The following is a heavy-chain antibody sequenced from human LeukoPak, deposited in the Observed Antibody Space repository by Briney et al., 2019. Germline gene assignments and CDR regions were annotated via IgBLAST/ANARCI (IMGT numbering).Heavy chain of an antibody. V-gene: IGHV4-34*01. CDR1: GGSISGYY. D-gene: IGHD1-1*01. CDR2: INHSGST. CDR3: ARGGPGEDYFDY. J-gene: IGHJ4*02. Sequence: SETLSLTCAVYGGSISGYYWSWIRQPPGKGLEWIGEINHSGSTNYNPSLKSRVTISVDTSKNQFSLKLSSVTAADTAVYYCARGGPGEDYFDYWGQGTLVTVSS.